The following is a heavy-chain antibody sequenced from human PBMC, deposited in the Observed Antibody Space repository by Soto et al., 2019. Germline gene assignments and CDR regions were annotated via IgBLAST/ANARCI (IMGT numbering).Heavy chain of an antibody. CDR1: NGSISSRSSY. V-gene: IGHV4-39*02. Sequence: SETLSLTCIVSNGSISSRSSYWGWIRQTPGKGLEWIGSIYYIGNTYYNPSLQSRVTISIDTSKTQFSLKPSSVAAAETAVYYCARESSYCSRGVCSNPSTRAIDYWGQGTLVTVSS. CDR2: IYYIGNT. J-gene: IGHJ4*02. D-gene: IGHD2-2*01. CDR3: ARESSYCSRGVCSNPSTRAIDY.